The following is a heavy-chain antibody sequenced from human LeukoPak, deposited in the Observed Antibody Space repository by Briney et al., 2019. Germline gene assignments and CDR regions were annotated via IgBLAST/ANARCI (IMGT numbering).Heavy chain of an antibody. CDR2: ISAYNGNT. V-gene: IGHV1-18*01. CDR3: ARAPNEGAFDI. J-gene: IGHJ3*02. Sequence: WMGWISAYNGNTNYAQKLQGRVTMTTDTSTSTAYMELRSLRSDDTAVYYCARAPNEGAFDIWGQGTMVTVSS.